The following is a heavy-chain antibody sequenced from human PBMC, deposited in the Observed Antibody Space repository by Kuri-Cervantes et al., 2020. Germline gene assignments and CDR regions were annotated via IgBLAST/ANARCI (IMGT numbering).Heavy chain of an antibody. Sequence: SETLSLTCAVYGGSFSGYYWSWIRQPPGKGLEWIGEINHSGSTNYNPSLKSRVTISVDKSKNQFSLKLSSVTAADTAVYYCARDGPGYCSGGSCYRGYYFDYWGQGTLVTVSS. J-gene: IGHJ4*02. CDR1: GGSFSGYY. CDR2: INHSGST. CDR3: ARDGPGYCSGGSCYRGYYFDY. D-gene: IGHD2-15*01. V-gene: IGHV4-34*01.